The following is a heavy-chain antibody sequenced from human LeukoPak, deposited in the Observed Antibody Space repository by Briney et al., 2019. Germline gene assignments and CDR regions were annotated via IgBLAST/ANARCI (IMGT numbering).Heavy chain of an antibody. Sequence: GASVKVSCKASGYTFTGYYMHWVRQAPGQGLEWMGWINPNSGGTNYAQKFQGRVTMTRDTSISTAYMELSRLRSDDTAVYYCAREPEGRYSNYPNYFDYWGQGTLVTISS. J-gene: IGHJ4*02. V-gene: IGHV1-2*02. CDR1: GYTFTGYY. CDR2: INPNSGGT. D-gene: IGHD4-11*01. CDR3: AREPEGRYSNYPNYFDY.